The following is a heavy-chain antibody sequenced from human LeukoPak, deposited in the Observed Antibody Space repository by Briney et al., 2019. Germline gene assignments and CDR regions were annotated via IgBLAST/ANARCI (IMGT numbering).Heavy chain of an antibody. D-gene: IGHD6-19*01. CDR1: GFTFSSYS. CDR2: ISSSSSTI. V-gene: IGHV3-48*01. CDR3: ARGSGIAVAGTGY. J-gene: IGHJ4*02. Sequence: GGSLRLSCAASGFTFSSYSMNWVRQAPGKGLEWVSYISSSSSTIYYADSVKGRFPISRDNAKNSLYLQMNSLRAEDTAVYYCARGSGIAVAGTGYWGQGTLVTVSS.